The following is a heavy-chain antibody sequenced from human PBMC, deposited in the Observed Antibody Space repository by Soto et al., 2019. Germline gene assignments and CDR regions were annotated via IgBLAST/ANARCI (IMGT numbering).Heavy chain of an antibody. CDR1: GFTFSNYG. CDR3: ASDLVGASDSYGLDV. J-gene: IGHJ6*02. V-gene: IGHV3-33*01. D-gene: IGHD1-26*01. Sequence: AGGSLRLSCAASGFTFSNYGMHWVRQAPGKGLEWVAIIWHDGNNKYYADSVRGRFIISRDNSKNRLYLQMNSLRAEDTAVYYCASDLVGASDSYGLDVWGQGTQGTVSS. CDR2: IWHDGNNK.